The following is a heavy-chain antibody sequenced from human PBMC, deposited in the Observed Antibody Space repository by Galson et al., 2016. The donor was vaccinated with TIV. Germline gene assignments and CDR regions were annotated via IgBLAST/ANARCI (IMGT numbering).Heavy chain of an antibody. D-gene: IGHD3-16*01. CDR2: MNPGDSET. V-gene: IGHV5-51*03. CDR1: GYMFSAHW. J-gene: IGHJ4*02. CDR3: AKGKEYYEF. Sequence: QSGAEVKKPGESLIISCKASGYMFSAHWFGWVRQMPGKGPEWIGIMNPGDSETRYSPSFEGQVTISADKSISTAYLQWHSLKASDTAVYYCAKGKEYYEFWGQGTLVTVSS.